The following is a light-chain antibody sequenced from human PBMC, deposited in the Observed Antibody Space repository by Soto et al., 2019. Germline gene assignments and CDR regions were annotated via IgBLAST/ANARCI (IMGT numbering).Light chain of an antibody. CDR2: GAS. V-gene: IGKV3-15*01. CDR3: QHYISWPLT. CDR1: HSISNK. Sequence: EVVMTQSPATLSVSPGDSATLSCRTSHSISNKLAWYQHKRGQAPRLLIYGASTRATGIPARFSGGGSGTEFTLTISSLQSEDFALYYCQHYISWPLTFGGGTKVEIK. J-gene: IGKJ4*01.